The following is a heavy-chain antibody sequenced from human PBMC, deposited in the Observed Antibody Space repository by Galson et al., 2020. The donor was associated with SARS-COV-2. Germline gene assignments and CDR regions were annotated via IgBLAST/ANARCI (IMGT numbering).Heavy chain of an antibody. CDR1: VTPSAVITT. J-gene: IGHJ4*02. V-gene: IGHV4-38-2*02. Sequence: SETLPSPAVSLVTPSAVITTGAGSGSPQGRDWSGLGVFIIVGAFTMTRPQSRVTMSVDTSKNQFSLKLSSVTAADTAVYYCARRGPYHSRGSFDYWGQGALVTVSS. D-gene: IGHD3-22*01. CDR2: FIIVGA. CDR3: ARRGPYHSRGSFDY.